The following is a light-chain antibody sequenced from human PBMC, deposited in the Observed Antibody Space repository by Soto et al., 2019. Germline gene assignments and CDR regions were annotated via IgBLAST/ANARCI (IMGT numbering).Light chain of an antibody. V-gene: IGKV1-5*01. Sequence: DIQMTQSPSTLSASVGDRVTITCRASQSISSWLAWYQQKPGKAPKLLIYDASSLESGVPSRFSGSGSGTEFTLTISSLQPDDFATYYCQQYNSYSLLGFGPGTKVDIK. J-gene: IGKJ3*01. CDR3: QQYNSYSLLG. CDR1: QSISSW. CDR2: DAS.